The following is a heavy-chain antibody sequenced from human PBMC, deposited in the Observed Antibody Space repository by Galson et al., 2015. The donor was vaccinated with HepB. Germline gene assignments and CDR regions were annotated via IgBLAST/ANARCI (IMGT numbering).Heavy chain of an antibody. CDR3: ARGQRSFGSGSMGDY. CDR2: ISYDGTNK. J-gene: IGHJ4*02. Sequence: SLRLSCAASGFTFSSYAMSWVRQAPGKGLEWVAVISYDGTNKDYVDSVKGRFTISRDNSKNTFYLQMNSLRSEDTAVYYCARGQRSFGSGSMGDYWGQGTLVTVSS. D-gene: IGHD3-10*01. CDR1: GFTFSSYA. V-gene: IGHV3-30*03.